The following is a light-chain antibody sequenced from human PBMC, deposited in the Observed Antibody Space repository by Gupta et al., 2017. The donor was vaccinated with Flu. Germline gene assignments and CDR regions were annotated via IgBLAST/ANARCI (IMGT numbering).Light chain of an antibody. CDR1: QSISSW. J-gene: IGKJ4*01. CDR3: QQYEAYPLT. V-gene: IGKV1-5*03. Sequence: DIQMPQSPSPLSASVGDRVTITCRASQSISSWLAWYQQKQGKAPKLLIYKASILESGVPSRFSGSGSGTEFTLTISSLQPDDLAAYYCQQYEAYPLTFGGGTKVEIK. CDR2: KAS.